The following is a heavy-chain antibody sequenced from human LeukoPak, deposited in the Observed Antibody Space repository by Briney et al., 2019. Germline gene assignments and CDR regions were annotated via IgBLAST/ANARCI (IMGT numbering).Heavy chain of an antibody. CDR2: LYDDGST. V-gene: IGHV3-66*01. CDR1: GFTVSSNY. CDR3: ARRHCSGGSCYSDY. D-gene: IGHD2-15*01. Sequence: PGGSLRLSCAASGFTVSSNYMSWVRQAPGKGLEWVSLLYDDGSTYYADSVKGRFIISRDNSKNTLYLQMNSLRAEDTAVYYCARRHCSGGSCYSDYWGQGTLVTVSS. J-gene: IGHJ4*02.